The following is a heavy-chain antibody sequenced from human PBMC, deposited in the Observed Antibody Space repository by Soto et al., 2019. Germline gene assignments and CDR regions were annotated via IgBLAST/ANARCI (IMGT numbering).Heavy chain of an antibody. V-gene: IGHV4-34*01. CDR3: ARGGYSSSWLRRPNWFDP. J-gene: IGHJ5*02. CDR2: INHSGST. Sequence: SETLSITCAVYGGSFSGYYWGGIRQHPGKGLEWIGEINHSGSTNYNPSLKSRVTISVDTSKNQFSLKLSSVTAADTAVYYCARGGYSSSWLRRPNWFDPWGQGTLVTVSS. CDR1: GGSFSGYY. D-gene: IGHD6-13*01.